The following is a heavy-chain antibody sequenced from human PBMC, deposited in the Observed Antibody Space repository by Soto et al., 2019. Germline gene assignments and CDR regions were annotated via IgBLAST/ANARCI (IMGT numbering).Heavy chain of an antibody. CDR3: ARAGGTTVTGLWHFDS. CDR1: GFTFNTYS. V-gene: IGHV3-33*01. J-gene: IGHJ4*02. CDR2: IWYDGTQK. Sequence: QVQLEESGGGVVQPGRSLRLSCEASGFTFNTYSMHWVRQPPGKGLEWLAAIWYDGTQKYYADSVKGRFIISRDNSKKTLDLETNSLRAEDTAVYYCARAGGTTVTGLWHFDSWGQGTLVTVSS. D-gene: IGHD4-17*01.